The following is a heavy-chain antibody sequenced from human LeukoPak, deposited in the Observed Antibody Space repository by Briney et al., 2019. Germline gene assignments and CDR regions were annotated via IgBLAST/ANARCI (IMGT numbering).Heavy chain of an antibody. CDR1: GFTFSSYG. CDR3: ARGSDRLELSWFDP. J-gene: IGHJ5*02. V-gene: IGHV3-30*02. D-gene: IGHD3-3*01. Sequence: GGSLRLSCAASGFTFSSYGMHWVRQAPGKGLEWVAFIRYDGSNKYYADSVKGRFTISRDNAKNSLYLQMNSLRAEDTAVYYCARGSDRLELSWFDPWGQGTLVTVSS. CDR2: IRYDGSNK.